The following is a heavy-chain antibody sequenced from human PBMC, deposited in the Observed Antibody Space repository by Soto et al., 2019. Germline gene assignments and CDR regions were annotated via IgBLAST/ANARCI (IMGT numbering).Heavy chain of an antibody. J-gene: IGHJ4*02. CDR1: GGSMRNYF. Sequence: SETLSLTCTVSGGSMRNYFWTWIRQPPGKGLEWIGSIHYSGTTSFFPSYNPSLRSRVTISEDTSKNQFSLKLLSVTTADTAVYFCAAGEASSRNLAPYYLDFWGQGTRVTVSS. V-gene: IGHV4-59*01. CDR3: AAGEASSRNLAPYYLDF. CDR2: IHYSGTT. D-gene: IGHD6-13*01.